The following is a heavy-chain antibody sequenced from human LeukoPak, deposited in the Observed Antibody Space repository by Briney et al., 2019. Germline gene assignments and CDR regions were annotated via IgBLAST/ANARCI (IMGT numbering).Heavy chain of an antibody. Sequence: GASVKVSCKASGGTFSSYAISWVRRAPGQGLEWMGGIIPIFGTANYAQKFQGRVTITADESTNTAYMELSSLRSEDTAVYYCARDPPTYSNYESGDYWGQGTLVTVSS. CDR1: GGTFSSYA. CDR3: ARDPPTYSNYESGDY. V-gene: IGHV1-69*13. J-gene: IGHJ4*02. CDR2: IIPIFGTA. D-gene: IGHD4-11*01.